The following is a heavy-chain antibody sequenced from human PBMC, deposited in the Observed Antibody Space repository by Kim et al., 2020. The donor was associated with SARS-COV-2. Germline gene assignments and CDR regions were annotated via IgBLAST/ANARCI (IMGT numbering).Heavy chain of an antibody. CDR1: GFTFSSYA. CDR3: AKVSASSEGATTWTEYFQH. CDR2: ISGSGGST. J-gene: IGHJ1*01. D-gene: IGHD1-26*01. Sequence: GGSLRLSCAASGFTFSSYAMSWVRQAPGKGLEWVSAISGSGGSTYYADSVKGRFTISRDNSKNTLYLQMNSLRAEDTAVYYCAKVSASSEGATTWTEYFQHWGQGTLVTVSS. V-gene: IGHV3-23*01.